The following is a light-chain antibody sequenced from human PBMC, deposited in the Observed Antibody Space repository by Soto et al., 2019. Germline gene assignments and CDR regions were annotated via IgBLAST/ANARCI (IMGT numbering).Light chain of an antibody. V-gene: IGKV1-5*01. Sequence: DIQMTQSPSTLSASVGDRVTITCRASQSISSWLAWYQQKPGKAPKLLIYDASSLESRVPSRFSGSGSGTECTLTISSLQPDDFATYYCQQYNSYSTWTFGQGTKVEIK. CDR3: QQYNSYSTWT. CDR2: DAS. J-gene: IGKJ1*01. CDR1: QSISSW.